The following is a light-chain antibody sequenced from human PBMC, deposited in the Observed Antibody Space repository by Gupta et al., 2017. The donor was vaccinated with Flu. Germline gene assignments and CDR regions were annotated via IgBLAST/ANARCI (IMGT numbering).Light chain of an antibody. Sequence: SAPTQPRPVSGSPGQSVTTSCTGTSSDVGSSNRVSWYQQRPGKAPKLILYDVTERPSGVPDRFSGSKSGNTASLSISGLQADDEADYYCSSHAGRGTWVFGTGTTVTVL. CDR2: DVT. V-gene: IGLV2-11*01. J-gene: IGLJ1*01. CDR3: SSHAGRGTWV. CDR1: SSDVGSSNR.